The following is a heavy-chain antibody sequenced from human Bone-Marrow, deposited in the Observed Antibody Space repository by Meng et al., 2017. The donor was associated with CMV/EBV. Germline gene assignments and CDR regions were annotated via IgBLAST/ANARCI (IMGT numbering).Heavy chain of an antibody. CDR1: GASISSSSYF. CDR2: ISYGGST. J-gene: IGHJ5*02. D-gene: IGHD3-22*01. CDR3: ASSPDDSSGYYPPNWFDP. V-gene: IGHV4-39*07. Sequence: SETLSLTCTVSGASISSSSYFWDWIRQPPGKGLEWIGSISYGGSTNYNPSLKSRVTISVDTSKNQFSLKLSSVTAADTAVYYCASSPDDSSGYYPPNWFDPWGQGTLVTVSS.